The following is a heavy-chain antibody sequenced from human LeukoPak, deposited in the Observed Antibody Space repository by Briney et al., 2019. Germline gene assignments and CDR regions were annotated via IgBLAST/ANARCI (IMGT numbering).Heavy chain of an antibody. J-gene: IGHJ6*03. CDR3: AKAVQLERPPPLIDYYYMDV. CDR1: GGSISGKY. Sequence: SETLSLTCTVSGGSISGKYWSWIRQTPGKGLEWVGYIYYSGTTKYNPSLKSRVTISVDTSKNQFSLKVRSVTTADTAVYYCAKAVQLERPPPLIDYYYMDVWGKGTTVTVSS. V-gene: IGHV4-59*01. CDR2: IYYSGTT. D-gene: IGHD1-1*01.